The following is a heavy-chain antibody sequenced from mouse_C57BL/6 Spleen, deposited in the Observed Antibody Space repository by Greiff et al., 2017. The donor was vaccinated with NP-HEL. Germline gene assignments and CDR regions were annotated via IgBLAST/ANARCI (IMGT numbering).Heavy chain of an antibody. CDR2: IRNKANNHAT. CDR3: TRPTGYAMDY. Sequence: EVMLVESGGGLVQPGGSMKLSCAASGFTFSDAWMDWVRQSPEKGLEWVTEIRNKANNHATYYAESVKGRFTISRDDSKSSVYLQMNSLRAEDTGIYYCTRPTGYAMDYWGQGTSVTVSS. D-gene: IGHD1-1*01. V-gene: IGHV6-6*01. J-gene: IGHJ4*01. CDR1: GFTFSDAW.